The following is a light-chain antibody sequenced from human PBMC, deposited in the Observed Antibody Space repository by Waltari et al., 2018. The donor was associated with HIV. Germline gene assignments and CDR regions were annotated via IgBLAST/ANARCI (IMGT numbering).Light chain of an antibody. Sequence: QSVLTQPPSVSAAPGQKVTISCSGSSSNIGNNYVSWYQQLPGTAPKLLIYDHNKRPSGIPDRVSGSKSGTSATLGITGLQTGDEADYYCGTWDSSLSAYVVFGGGTKLTVL. V-gene: IGLV1-51*01. CDR1: SSNIGNNY. CDR2: DHN. CDR3: GTWDSSLSAYVV. J-gene: IGLJ2*01.